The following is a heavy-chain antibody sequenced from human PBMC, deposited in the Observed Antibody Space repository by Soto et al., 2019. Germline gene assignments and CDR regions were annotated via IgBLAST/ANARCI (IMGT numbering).Heavy chain of an antibody. V-gene: IGHV3-21*01. CDR2: ISSSSSYI. CDR1: GFTFSSYS. J-gene: IGHJ3*02. CDR3: ARDPAQYYYGSGSYAFDI. Sequence: GGSLRLSCAASGFTFSSYSMNWVRQAPGKGLEWVSSISSSSSYIYYADSVKGRFTISRDNAKNSLYLQMNSLRAEDTAVYYCARDPAQYYYGSGSYAFDIWGQGTMVTVSS. D-gene: IGHD3-10*01.